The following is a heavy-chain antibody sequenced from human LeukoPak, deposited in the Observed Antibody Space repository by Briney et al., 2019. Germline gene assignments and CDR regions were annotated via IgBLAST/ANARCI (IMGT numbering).Heavy chain of an antibody. V-gene: IGHV3-53*01. CDR2: IDGGGTT. CDR3: VRGDNWFDP. Sequence: GGSLRLSCVPSGFTVSTNYMTWVRQAPGKGLEWVSVIDGGGTTYYADSVKGRFTISRDNSKNTVYLQMNSLRAEDTAVYYCVRGDNWFDPWGQGTLVTVSS. CDR1: GFTVSTNY. J-gene: IGHJ5*02.